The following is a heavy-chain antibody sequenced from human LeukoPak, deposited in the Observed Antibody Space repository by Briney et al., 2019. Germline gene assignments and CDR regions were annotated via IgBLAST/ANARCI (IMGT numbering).Heavy chain of an antibody. Sequence: GRSLRLSCAASGFTFSSYAMHWVRQAPGKGLEWVAVISYDGSNKYYADSVKGRFTISRDNSKNTLYLQIDSLRAEDTAIYYCAKEAGAWLRCIFDSWGQGTLVTGSS. CDR1: GFTFSSYA. CDR2: ISYDGSNK. D-gene: IGHD5-12*01. CDR3: AKEAGAWLRCIFDS. V-gene: IGHV3-30-3*01. J-gene: IGHJ4*02.